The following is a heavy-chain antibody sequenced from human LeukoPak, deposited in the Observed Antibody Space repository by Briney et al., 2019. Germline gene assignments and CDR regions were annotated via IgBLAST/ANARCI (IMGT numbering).Heavy chain of an antibody. CDR1: GFTFISYD. V-gene: IGHV3-30*03. Sequence: PGGSRRLSCAASGFTFISYDMHWVRQAPGKGLEWVAIISYDGNEKYYADSVKGRFTISRDNSKNTLYLQMNSLIAEDTAVYYCTRGYGSFDNWGQGTLVIVSS. CDR3: TRGYGSFDN. D-gene: IGHD3-10*01. J-gene: IGHJ4*02. CDR2: ISYDGNEK.